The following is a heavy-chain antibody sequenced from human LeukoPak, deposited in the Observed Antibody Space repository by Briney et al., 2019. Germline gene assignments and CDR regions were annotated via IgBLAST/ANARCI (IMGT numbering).Heavy chain of an antibody. CDR2: ISSSSTYI. D-gene: IGHD2-15*01. Sequence: GGSLRLSCTASGFTFSTSSMNWLRQAPGKGLEWVLSISSSSTYIYYADSVKGRFTISRDDAENSLYLQMNNLRAEDTAVYYCGPRELSRVVTANEYWGQGTLVTVSS. CDR3: GPRELSRVVTANEY. J-gene: IGHJ4*02. V-gene: IGHV3-21*06. CDR1: GFTFSTSS.